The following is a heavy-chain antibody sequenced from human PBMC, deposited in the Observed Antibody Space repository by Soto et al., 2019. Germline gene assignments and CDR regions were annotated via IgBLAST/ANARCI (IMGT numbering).Heavy chain of an antibody. CDR2: ISGGGSVV. V-gene: IGHV3-48*03. Sequence: GGSLRLSCAASGFTFSSYEMNWVRQAPGKGLEWLSYISGGGSVVFYADSVKGRFTISRDNAQNSLSLQMNSLRAEDTAVYYCARENPSGDYIDYWGQGTLVAVSS. CDR3: ARENPSGDYIDY. J-gene: IGHJ4*02. CDR1: GFTFSSYE. D-gene: IGHD2-8*02.